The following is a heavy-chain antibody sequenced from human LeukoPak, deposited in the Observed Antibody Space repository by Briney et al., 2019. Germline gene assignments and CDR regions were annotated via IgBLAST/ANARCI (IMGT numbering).Heavy chain of an antibody. V-gene: IGHV7-4-1*02. Sequence: ASVKVSCKASGYTFTRYAMNWVRQAPGQGLEWMGWINTNTGNPTYAQGFTGRFVFPLDTSVSTAYLQINSLKAEDTAVYYCARADSSGYYLSPTDYWGQGTLVTVSS. CDR3: ARADSSGYYLSPTDY. D-gene: IGHD3-22*01. CDR1: GYTFTRYA. J-gene: IGHJ4*02. CDR2: INTNTGNP.